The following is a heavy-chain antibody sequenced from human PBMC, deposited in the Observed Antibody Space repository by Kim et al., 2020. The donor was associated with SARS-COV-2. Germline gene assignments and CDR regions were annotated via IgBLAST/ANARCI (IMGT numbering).Heavy chain of an antibody. CDR2: INPNSGGT. CDR3: ARDLGSSSWYYYYGMDV. Sequence: ASVKVSCKASGYTFTGYYMHWVRQAPGQGLEWMGWINPNSGGTNYAQKFQGRVTMTRDTSISTAYMELSRLRSDDTAVYYCARDLGSSSWYYYYGMDVWGQGTTVTVSS. CDR1: GYTFTGYY. V-gene: IGHV1-2*02. D-gene: IGHD6-13*01. J-gene: IGHJ6*02.